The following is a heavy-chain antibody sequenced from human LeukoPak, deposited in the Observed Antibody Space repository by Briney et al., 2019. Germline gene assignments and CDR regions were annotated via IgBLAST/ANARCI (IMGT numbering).Heavy chain of an antibody. J-gene: IGHJ6*04. D-gene: IGHD3-10*02. CDR2: ISSSSSYV. CDR3: AELGITMIGGV. V-gene: IGHV3-21*01. CDR1: GFTFSSYS. Sequence: GGSLRLSCAVSGFTFSSYSMNWVRQAPGKGLVWVSSISSSSSYVYYADSVKGRFTISRDNAKNSLYLQMNSLRAEDTAVYYCAELGITMIGGVWGKGTTVTISS.